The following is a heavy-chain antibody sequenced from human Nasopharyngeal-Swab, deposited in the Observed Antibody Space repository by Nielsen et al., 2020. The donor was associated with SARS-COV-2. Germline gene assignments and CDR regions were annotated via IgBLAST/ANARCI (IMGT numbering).Heavy chain of an antibody. CDR2: INPNSGGT. D-gene: IGHD3-10*01. CDR1: GYTFTGYC. CDR3: ARGGYYGSGSGMDV. V-gene: IGHV1-2*06. J-gene: IGHJ6*02. Sequence: ASVKVSCKASGYTFTGYCMHWVRQAPGQGLEWMGRINPNSGGTNYAQKFQGRVTMTRDTSISTAYMELSRLRSDDTAVYYCARGGYYGSGSGMDVWGQGTTVTVSS.